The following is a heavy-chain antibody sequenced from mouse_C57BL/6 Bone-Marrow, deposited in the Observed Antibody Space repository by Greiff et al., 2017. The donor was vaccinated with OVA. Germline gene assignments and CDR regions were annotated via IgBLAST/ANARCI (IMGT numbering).Heavy chain of an antibody. Sequence: EVQLQQSGAELVRPGASVKLSCTASGFNIKDAYMHWVKQRPEQGLEWIGWIDPENGDTEYASKFQGKATITADTSSNTAYLQLSSLTSEDTAGYYCTSYGNFDYWGQGTTLTVSS. CDR2: IDPENGDT. CDR3: TSYGNFDY. J-gene: IGHJ2*01. V-gene: IGHV14-4*01. D-gene: IGHD2-1*01. CDR1: GFNIKDAY.